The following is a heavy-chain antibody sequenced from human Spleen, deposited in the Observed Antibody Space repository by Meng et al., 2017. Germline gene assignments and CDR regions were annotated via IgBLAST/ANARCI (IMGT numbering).Heavy chain of an antibody. CDR2: TYPGDSDP. D-gene: IGHD2-15*01. J-gene: IGHJ4*02. CDR3: ARHAGGHCSGSCYHGSDY. Sequence: GESLKISCKTSGYSFTNYGIGWVRQMPGKGLEWMGVTYPGDSDPRYSPSFQGQVTISADKSISTAYLQWSSLKASDTAMYYCARHAGGHCSGSCYHGSDYWGQGTLVTVSS. CDR1: GYSFTNYG. V-gene: IGHV5-51*01.